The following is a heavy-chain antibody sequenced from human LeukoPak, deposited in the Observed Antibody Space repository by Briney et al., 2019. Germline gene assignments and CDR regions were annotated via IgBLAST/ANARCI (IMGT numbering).Heavy chain of an antibody. J-gene: IGHJ4*02. V-gene: IGHV3-30*18. CDR1: GFTFRSYD. Sequence: GGSLRLSCAASGFTFRSYDMHWVRQAPGKGLEWVAVISYDGSNKYYADSVKGRFTISRDNSKNTLYLQMNSLRAEETTVYYCAKGPDSSGYYSLDYWGQGTLVTVSS. D-gene: IGHD3-22*01. CDR3: AKGPDSSGYYSLDY. CDR2: ISYDGSNK.